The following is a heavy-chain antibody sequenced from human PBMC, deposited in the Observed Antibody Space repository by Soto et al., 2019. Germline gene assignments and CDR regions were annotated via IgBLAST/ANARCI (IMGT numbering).Heavy chain of an antibody. CDR3: ARGPSMVRGVLYY. Sequence: VGSLRLSFAASGFTFSSYAMHWVRQAPGKGLEWVAVISYDGSNKYYADSVKGRFTISRDNSKNTLYLQMNSLRDEDTAVYYCARGPSMVRGVLYYWGQGTLVTVSS. CDR1: GFTFSSYA. J-gene: IGHJ4*02. D-gene: IGHD3-10*01. V-gene: IGHV3-30-3*01. CDR2: ISYDGSNK.